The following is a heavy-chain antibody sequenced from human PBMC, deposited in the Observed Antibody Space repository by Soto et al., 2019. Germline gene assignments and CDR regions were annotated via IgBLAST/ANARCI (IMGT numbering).Heavy chain of an antibody. V-gene: IGHV3-23*01. CDR1: GFTFSSYT. J-gene: IGHJ4*02. CDR3: SKDKVCSGGSCYYDY. D-gene: IGHD2-15*01. CDR2: INGGGGST. Sequence: EVQLLEAGGDLIQPGGSLRLSCAASGFTFSSYTMTWVRQAPGKGLEWVPAINGGGGSTYYADSVKGRFTISRDNSKETLYRQMNSLRAEDTAVYYCSKDKVCSGGSCYYDYWGQGTLVTVSS.